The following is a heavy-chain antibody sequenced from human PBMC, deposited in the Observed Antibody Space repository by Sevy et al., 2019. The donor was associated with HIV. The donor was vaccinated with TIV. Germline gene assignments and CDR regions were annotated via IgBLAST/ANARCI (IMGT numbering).Heavy chain of an antibody. CDR3: AKSVEYNWNDSGYFDY. D-gene: IGHD1-20*01. Sequence: GGSLRLSCVASGFIFSNYDMNWVRQAPGKGLEWVSSISSASSYIYYADSVKGRFTVSRDNSKNTLYLQMNSLRAEDTAVYYCAKSVEYNWNDSGYFDYWGQGTLVTVSS. CDR1: GFIFSNYD. CDR2: ISSASSYI. V-gene: IGHV3-21*04. J-gene: IGHJ4*02.